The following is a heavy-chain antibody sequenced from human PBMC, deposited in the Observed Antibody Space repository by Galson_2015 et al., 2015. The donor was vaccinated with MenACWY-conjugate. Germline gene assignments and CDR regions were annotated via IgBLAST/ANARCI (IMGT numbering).Heavy chain of an antibody. CDR2: VDLGGGSI. J-gene: IGHJ4*02. CDR1: GFDFDDYA. Sequence: SLRLSCAASGFDFDDYAMSWVRQAPGKGLQWVAGVDLGGGSIIYTDPVRGRFTISRDNSKNTLDLQMDSLRVEDTAVYYCAKVIYGARYYFEHWGQGSLVIVTS. D-gene: IGHD3/OR15-3a*01. V-gene: IGHV3-23*01. CDR3: AKVIYGARYYFEH.